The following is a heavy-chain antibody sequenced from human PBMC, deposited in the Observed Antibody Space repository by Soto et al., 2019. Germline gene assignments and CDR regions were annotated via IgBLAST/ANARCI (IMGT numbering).Heavy chain of an antibody. D-gene: IGHD3-3*01. CDR3: AGWAVGIMIFGVPKDY. V-gene: IGHV4-34*01. Sequence: LSLTCVVYGGSFSGHFWSWIRQPPGKGLEWIGEINHSGSANYNPSLKSRVTISVDTSKNQFSLKLTSVTAADTAVYYCAGWAVGIMIFGVPKDYWSQGTQVTVSS. J-gene: IGHJ4*02. CDR1: GGSFSGHF. CDR2: INHSGSA.